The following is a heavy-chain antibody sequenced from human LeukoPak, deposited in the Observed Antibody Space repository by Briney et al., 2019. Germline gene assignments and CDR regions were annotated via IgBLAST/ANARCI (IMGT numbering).Heavy chain of an antibody. V-gene: IGHV3-7*04. CDR2: IKEDGSEK. Sequence: GSLRLSCAASGFTFSNYWMNWVRQAPGKGLEWVANIKEDGSEKYYVDSVKGRFTISRDNAKNSLYLQMNSLRAEDTAVYYCARAKRNGFDIWSQGTMVTVSS. CDR3: ARAKRNGFDI. J-gene: IGHJ3*02. CDR1: GFTFSNYW.